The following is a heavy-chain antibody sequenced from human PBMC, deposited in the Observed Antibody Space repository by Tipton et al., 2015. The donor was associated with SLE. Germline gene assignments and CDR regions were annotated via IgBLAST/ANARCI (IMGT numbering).Heavy chain of an antibody. CDR2: IYYSGTT. CDR1: GGSITGSY. V-gene: IGHV4-59*12. J-gene: IGHJ4*02. CDR3: VRAEIMVLVARRLFDY. Sequence: LRLSCTVSGGSITGSYWSWIRLPPGKGLEWIGYIYYSGTTNYNPSLKSRVTMSVDTSKNQFSLRLSSVTTADTAVYYCVRAEIMVLVARRLFDYWGQGTLVTVSS. D-gene: IGHD2-15*01.